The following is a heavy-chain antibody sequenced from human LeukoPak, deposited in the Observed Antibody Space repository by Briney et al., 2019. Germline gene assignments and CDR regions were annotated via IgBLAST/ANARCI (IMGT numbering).Heavy chain of an antibody. CDR2: ISTSTTTI. Sequence: GGSLRLSCAASGFTFSSYNMNWVRQAPGKGLEWISYISTSTTTIYYANSVKGRSTISRDNAKKSLYLQMNSLRVEDTGVYYCASWGEGALDNWGQGTLVTVSS. V-gene: IGHV3-48*01. CDR3: ASWGEGALDN. D-gene: IGHD1-26*01. J-gene: IGHJ4*02. CDR1: GFTFSSYN.